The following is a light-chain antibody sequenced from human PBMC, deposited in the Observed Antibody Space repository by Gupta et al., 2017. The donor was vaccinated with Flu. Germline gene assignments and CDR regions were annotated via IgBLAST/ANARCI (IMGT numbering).Light chain of an antibody. CDR2: AAS. J-gene: IGKJ3*01. CDR3: QQSYSFPFT. Sequence: DIQMTQSPSSLSASVGDRVTITCRASQSITTYLNWYQQKPGKAPKLLIYAASSLQNGVPSTFSGSGSGTDFTLTISNLQPEDFATYYCQQSYSFPFTFGHGTKVDIK. CDR1: QSITTY. V-gene: IGKV1-39*01.